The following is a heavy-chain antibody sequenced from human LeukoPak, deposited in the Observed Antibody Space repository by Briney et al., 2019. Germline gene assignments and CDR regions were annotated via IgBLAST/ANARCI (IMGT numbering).Heavy chain of an antibody. V-gene: IGHV1-46*01. D-gene: IGHD2-15*01. Sequence: ASVKVSCKASGYTFTRHFIHWVRQAPGRGLEWMGTINPSGGSTGYAQKFQGRVTMTRDTSTSTVYMELSSLRSEDTAVYYCAREGGGGIDIEPSFDYWGQGTLVTVSS. CDR3: AREGGGGIDIEPSFDY. CDR1: GYTFTRHF. CDR2: INPSGGST. J-gene: IGHJ4*02.